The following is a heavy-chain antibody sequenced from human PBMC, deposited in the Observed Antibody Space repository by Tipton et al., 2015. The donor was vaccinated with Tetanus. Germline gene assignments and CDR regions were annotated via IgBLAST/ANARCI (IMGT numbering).Heavy chain of an antibody. CDR2: VSPSGRT. V-gene: IGHV4-61*08. D-gene: IGHD3-3*01. CDR3: ARANYDNSKKGPFDS. Sequence: GETHRGGDYHWSWIRQAPGKGLEWLAYVSPSGRTNSNYDLKSRITTSHDTSKNQFFLRLTSVTSADTAVYYCARANYDNSKKGPFDSWGQGTLVIVSS. J-gene: IGHJ4*02. CDR1: GETHRGGDYH.